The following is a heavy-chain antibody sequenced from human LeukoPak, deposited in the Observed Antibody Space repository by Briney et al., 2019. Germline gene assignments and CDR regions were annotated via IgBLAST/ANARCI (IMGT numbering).Heavy chain of an antibody. CDR1: GFTFSSYW. V-gene: IGHV3-33*08. J-gene: IGHJ3*02. Sequence: GGSLRLSCAASGFTFSSYWMHWVRQAPGKGLEWVALIWYDGSKSHHADSVKGRFTISRDNSKNTLYLEMNSLRAEDTAVYYCASMTTVTLDDAFDIWGQGTMVTVSS. CDR3: ASMTTVTLDDAFDI. CDR2: IWYDGSKS. D-gene: IGHD4-17*01.